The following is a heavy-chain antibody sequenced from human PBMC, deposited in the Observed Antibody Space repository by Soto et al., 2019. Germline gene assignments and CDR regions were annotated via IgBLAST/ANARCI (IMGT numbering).Heavy chain of an antibody. D-gene: IGHD2-2*02. CDR2: IIPVFGTT. V-gene: IGHV1-69*01. J-gene: IGHJ4*02. CDR3: ARWAGFCSSPSCYTALDY. CDR1: GGTFSSHT. Sequence: QVQLVQSGAEVKKPGSSVKVSCTASGGTFSSHTVSWVRQAPGQGLEWMGGIIPVFGTTNYAQKFQGRVTITADESTSTTYMELSSLRSDDTAVYYCARWAGFCSSPSCYTALDYWGQGTLVTVSS.